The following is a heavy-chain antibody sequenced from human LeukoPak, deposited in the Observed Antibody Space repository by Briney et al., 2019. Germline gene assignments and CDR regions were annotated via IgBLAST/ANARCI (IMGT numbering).Heavy chain of an antibody. Sequence: ASVKVSCKASGYTFTDYYIHWVRQAPGQGLEWMAWINPNCGGTYYAQNFHDRITLTRDTSISTAYMELSRLRSDDTAIYYCARANALYCSSTSCLFDYWGQGTLVTVSS. J-gene: IGHJ4*02. CDR1: GYTFTDYY. D-gene: IGHD2-2*01. CDR2: INPNCGGT. V-gene: IGHV1-2*02. CDR3: ARANALYCSSTSCLFDY.